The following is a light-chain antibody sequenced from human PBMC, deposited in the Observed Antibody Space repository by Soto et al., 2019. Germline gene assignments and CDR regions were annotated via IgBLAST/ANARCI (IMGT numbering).Light chain of an antibody. Sequence: AIEMTQSPSSLSASVGDRVTITCRASQGIGSDLAWYQQRPGKAPKLLIYAVSSLQNGVPSRFSGGGSGTDFTLTISSLQPEDFATYYCLQDHNLLTFGGGTKVDIK. CDR3: LQDHNLLT. CDR1: QGIGSD. J-gene: IGKJ4*01. V-gene: IGKV1-6*01. CDR2: AVS.